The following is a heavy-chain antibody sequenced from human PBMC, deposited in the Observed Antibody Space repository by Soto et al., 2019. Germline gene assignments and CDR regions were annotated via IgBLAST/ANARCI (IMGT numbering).Heavy chain of an antibody. CDR3: ARDVANGKHSYVY. D-gene: IGHD1-26*01. CDR2: ISSSGGYI. CDR1: GFTFSLYS. Sequence: EVHLVESGGGLVKPGGSLRLSCAASGFTFSLYSLNWVRQAPGKGLEWVSSISSSGGYIYYADSVKGRFTISRDNAKNSLNLQMNSLRAEDTAVYYCARDVANGKHSYVYWGQGTLVTVSS. J-gene: IGHJ4*02. V-gene: IGHV3-21*01.